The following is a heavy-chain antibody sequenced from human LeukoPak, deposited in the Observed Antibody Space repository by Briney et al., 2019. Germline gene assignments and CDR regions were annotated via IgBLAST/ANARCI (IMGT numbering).Heavy chain of an antibody. J-gene: IGHJ6*03. V-gene: IGHV4-34*01. CDR3: ARGGTVRGVSGYYYYYYMDV. CDR2: INHSGST. D-gene: IGHD3-10*01. Sequence: PSETLSLTCAVYGGSFSGYYWNWIRQPPGKGLEWIGEINHSGSTNYNPSLKSRVTISVDTSKNQFSLKLSSVTAADTAVYYCARGGTVRGVSGYYYYYYMDVWGKGTTVTVSS. CDR1: GGSFSGYY.